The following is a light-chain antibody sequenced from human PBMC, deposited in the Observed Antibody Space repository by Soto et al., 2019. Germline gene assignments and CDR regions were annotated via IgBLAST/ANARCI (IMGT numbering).Light chain of an antibody. CDR2: EVT. CDR1: SSDVGGYNY. V-gene: IGLV2-8*01. J-gene: IGLJ1*01. CDR3: SPYAGSNHGLV. Sequence: QSVLTQPPSAAGSPGQSVTISCTGTSSDVGGYNYVSWYQQHPGKAPKLMIYEVTKRPSGVPDRFSGSKSGNTASLTVSGLQAEDEADYYCSPYAGSNHGLVFGTGTKVTVL.